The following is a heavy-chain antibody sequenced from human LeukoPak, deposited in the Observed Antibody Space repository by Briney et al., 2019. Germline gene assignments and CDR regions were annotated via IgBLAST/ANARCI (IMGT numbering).Heavy chain of an antibody. CDR1: GGSISSGPYY. J-gene: IGHJ6*03. CDR2: IYSNGDT. CDR3: ARAIDYMDV. V-gene: IGHV4-61*10. Sequence: SETLSLTCTVSGGSISSGPYYWNWIRQPAGKGLEWIGRIYSNGDTDYHPSLKSRVTISVDTSKNQFSLKLSSVTAADTAVYYCARAIDYMDVWGKGTTVTVSS.